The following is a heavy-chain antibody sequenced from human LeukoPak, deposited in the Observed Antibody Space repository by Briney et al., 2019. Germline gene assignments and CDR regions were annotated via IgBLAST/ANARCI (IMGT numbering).Heavy chain of an antibody. J-gene: IGHJ3*02. CDR3: ARGYYDGRGHSNPFDM. V-gene: IGHV4-59*01. D-gene: IGHD3-22*01. Sequence: SETLSLPCTVSGGSIRSSYGSWIRQPPGGGLEWIGYISQSGITNYNPSRKSRVSISVDTSQNQSSLKPTSVTAGDTAMYYCARGYYDGRGHSNPFDMWGKGTMVTVSS. CDR2: ISQSGIT. CDR1: GGSIRSSY.